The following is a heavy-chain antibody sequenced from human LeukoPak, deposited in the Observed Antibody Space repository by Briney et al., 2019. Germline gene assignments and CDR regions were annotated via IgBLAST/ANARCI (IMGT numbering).Heavy chain of an antibody. D-gene: IGHD3-22*01. V-gene: IGHV1-18*01. CDR3: AITTYYYDSSGGDY. Sequence: ASVKVSCKASGYTFTSYGISWVRQAPGQGLEWMGWISAYNGNTNYAQKLQGRVTMTTDTSTSTAYMELRSLRSDDTAVCYCAITTYYYDSSGGDYWGQGTLVTVSS. CDR1: GYTFTSYG. CDR2: ISAYNGNT. J-gene: IGHJ4*02.